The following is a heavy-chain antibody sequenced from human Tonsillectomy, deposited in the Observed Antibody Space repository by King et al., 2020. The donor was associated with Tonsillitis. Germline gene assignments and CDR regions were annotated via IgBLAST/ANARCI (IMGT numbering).Heavy chain of an antibody. CDR2: ISAYGGNT. Sequence: VQLVESGGDLVQPGGSLRLSCATSGFTFSTYAMSWVRQAPGKGLEWVSGISAYGGNTYYSDSVRGRFTISRDNSKSTLFLQMNSLRAEDTAVYYCAKTGAAVTYQMDLWGKGTTVTVSS. V-gene: IGHV3-23*04. J-gene: IGHJ6*04. CDR3: AKTGAAVTYQMDL. CDR1: GFTFSTYA. D-gene: IGHD6-13*01.